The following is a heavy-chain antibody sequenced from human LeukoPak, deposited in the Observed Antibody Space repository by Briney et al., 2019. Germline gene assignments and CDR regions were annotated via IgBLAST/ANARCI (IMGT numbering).Heavy chain of an antibody. J-gene: IGHJ4*02. Sequence: GGSLRLSCAASGFTFSSYSMNWVRQAPGKGLEWVSYISGSGSSIYYADSVKGRFTISRDNAKNSLYLQMNSLRDEDTAVYYCAREGGPVAGTRVHWGQGTLVTVSS. D-gene: IGHD6-19*01. CDR2: ISGSGSSI. CDR3: AREGGPVAGTRVH. CDR1: GFTFSSYS. V-gene: IGHV3-48*02.